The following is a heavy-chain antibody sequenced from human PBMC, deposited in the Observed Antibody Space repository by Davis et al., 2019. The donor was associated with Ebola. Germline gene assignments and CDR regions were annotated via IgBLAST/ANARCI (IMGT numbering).Heavy chain of an antibody. D-gene: IGHD6-19*01. Sequence: AASVKVSCKASGGTFSSYAISWVRQAPGQGLEWMGGIIPIFGTANYAQKFQGRVTVTADASTSTAYMELSSLTSEDTAVYYCARGGRSGYSSGWYTALDYWGQGTLVTVSS. CDR2: IIPIFGTA. J-gene: IGHJ4*02. CDR3: ARGGRSGYSSGWYTALDY. V-gene: IGHV1-69*13. CDR1: GGTFSSYA.